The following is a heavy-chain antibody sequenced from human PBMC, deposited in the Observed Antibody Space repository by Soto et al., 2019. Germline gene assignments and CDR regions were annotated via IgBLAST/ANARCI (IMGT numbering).Heavy chain of an antibody. D-gene: IGHD3-9*01. Sequence: SGTLCLTCAVSGGSIGTYYWSWIRQPAGKGLEWIGDIEYRGKTGYKPSLKRRLTITLDTPKNQFSLKLSSVTAADTAVYYCARPPRYYDMLTGYTTYYFDTWGQGILVTVS. CDR3: ARPPRYYDMLTGYTTYYFDT. CDR2: IEYRGKT. V-gene: IGHV4-59*08. J-gene: IGHJ4*02. CDR1: GGSIGTYY.